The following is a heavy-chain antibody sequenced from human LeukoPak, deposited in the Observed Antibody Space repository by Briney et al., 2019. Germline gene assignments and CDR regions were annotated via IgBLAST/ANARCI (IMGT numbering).Heavy chain of an antibody. CDR1: GFTFSSYI. CDR2: ISSSSSYI. J-gene: IGHJ5*02. V-gene: IGHV3-21*01. D-gene: IGHD3-10*01. Sequence: GGSLRLSCAASGFTFSSYIMNWVRQAPGKGLEWVSSISSSSSYIYYADSVKGRFTISRDNAKNSLYLQMNSLRAEDTAVYYCARVTMVRGVIGSIDPWGQGTLVTVSS. CDR3: ARVTMVRGVIGSIDP.